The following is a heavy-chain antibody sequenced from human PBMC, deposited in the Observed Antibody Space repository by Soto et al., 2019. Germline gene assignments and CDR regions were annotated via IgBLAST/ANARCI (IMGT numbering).Heavy chain of an antibody. CDR3: ARISWGTMENSDGMDV. CDR2: IYYSGST. Sequence: SETLSLTCTVSGGSISSSSYYWGWIRQPPGKGLEWIGSIYYSGSTYYNPSLKSRVTISVDTSKNQFSLKLSSVTAADTAVYYCARISWGTMENSDGMDVWGQGTTVTVSS. J-gene: IGHJ6*02. V-gene: IGHV4-39*01. CDR1: GGSISSSSYY. D-gene: IGHD3-10*01.